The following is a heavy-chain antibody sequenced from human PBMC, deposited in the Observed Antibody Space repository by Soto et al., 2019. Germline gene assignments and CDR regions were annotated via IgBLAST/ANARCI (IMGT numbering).Heavy chain of an antibody. CDR2: IYYSGST. J-gene: IGHJ5*02. V-gene: IGHV4-59*01. D-gene: IGHD3-22*01. CDR3: AKPPYSGYLWFDP. CDR1: GGSISSYY. Sequence: QVQLQESGPGLVKPSETLSLTCTVSGGSISSYYWSWIRQPPGKGLEWIGYIYYSGSTNYNPSLTRRVPISVDTSKKQFSLKLSSVTAADTAVYYCAKPPYSGYLWFDPWGQGTLVTVSS.